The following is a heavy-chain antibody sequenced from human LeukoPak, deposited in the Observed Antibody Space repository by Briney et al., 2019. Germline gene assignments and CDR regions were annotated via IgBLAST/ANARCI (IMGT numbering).Heavy chain of an antibody. J-gene: IGHJ3*02. D-gene: IGHD2-2*01. CDR3: ARAGYCTSTTCPDAFDI. CDR1: GGSISSSSYY. Sequence: KTSETLSLTCTVSGGSISSSSYYWGWIRQPPGKGLEWIGSIYYSGSTYYNPSLKSRVTISVDTSKNQFSLKLSSVTAADTAVYYCARAGYCTSTTCPDAFDIWGQVTKVTVSS. CDR2: IYYSGST. V-gene: IGHV4-39*07.